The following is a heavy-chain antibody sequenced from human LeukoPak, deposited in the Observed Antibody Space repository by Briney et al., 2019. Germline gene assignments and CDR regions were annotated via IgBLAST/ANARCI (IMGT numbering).Heavy chain of an antibody. V-gene: IGHV3-74*03. J-gene: IGHJ4*02. CDR3: IRGLGGGSDY. CDR1: GFSFSGSG. D-gene: IGHD4-23*01. CDR2: INSDGSNT. Sequence: GGSLRLSCAVSGFSFSGSGMHWVRQSPAKGLVWVSRINSDGSNTTYADSVKGRFTISRDNAKNTLYLQMNSLRAEDTSVFYCIRGLGGGSDYWGLGTLVTVTS.